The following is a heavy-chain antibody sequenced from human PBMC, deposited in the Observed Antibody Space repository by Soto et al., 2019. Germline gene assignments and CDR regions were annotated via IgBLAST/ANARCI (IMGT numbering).Heavy chain of an antibody. CDR1: GFTFSSYA. CDR2: IGVSGDTT. Sequence: EVQLLESGGGLVQPGGSLRLSCAASGFTFSSYAMSWVRQAPGKGLEWVSAIGVSGDTTYYADSVKGRFTISRDTSKNTLDLQMGSLRAEETAVYYCAKVRRFGELRSLYWGQGTLVTVSS. J-gene: IGHJ4*02. V-gene: IGHV3-23*01. D-gene: IGHD3-10*01. CDR3: AKVRRFGELRSLY.